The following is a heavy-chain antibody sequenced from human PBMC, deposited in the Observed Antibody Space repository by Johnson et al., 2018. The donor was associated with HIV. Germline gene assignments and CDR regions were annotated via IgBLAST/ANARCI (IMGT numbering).Heavy chain of an antibody. CDR2: IRYDGSKR. V-gene: IGHV3-30*02. CDR3: ATERQAALDI. D-gene: IGHD1-1*01. CDR1: GFTFSSYG. J-gene: IGHJ3*02. Sequence: QVQLVESGGGVVRPGGSLRLSCAASGFTFSSYGMHWVRQAPGKGLEWVAFIRYDGSKRYYADSVKGRFSISRDNSKNTLYLQVNSLRPEDTAVYYCATERQAALDIWGQGTMVSVSS.